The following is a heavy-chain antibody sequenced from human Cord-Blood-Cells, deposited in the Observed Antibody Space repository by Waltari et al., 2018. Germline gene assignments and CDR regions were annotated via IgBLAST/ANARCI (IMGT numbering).Heavy chain of an antibody. Sequence: QVQLVQSGAEVKKPRASVKVSCKASGYTFTGYYLHWVRQAPGQGLEWMGWIKPNSGGTNYAQKFQGWVTMNRDTSISTAYMWLSRLRSDGTAVYYCARGSPPSSGGSCYAFDIWGQGTMVTVSS. V-gene: IGHV1-2*04. D-gene: IGHD2-15*01. CDR2: IKPNSGGT. CDR1: GYTFTGYY. J-gene: IGHJ3*02. CDR3: ARGSPPSSGGSCYAFDI.